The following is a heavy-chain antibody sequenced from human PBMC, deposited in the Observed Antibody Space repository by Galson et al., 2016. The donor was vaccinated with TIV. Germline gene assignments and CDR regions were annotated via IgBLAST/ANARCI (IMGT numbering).Heavy chain of an antibody. D-gene: IGHD3-9*01. CDR2: ISYDGSHK. Sequence: SLRLSCAGSGLTFSSSAVHWVRQAPGKGLEWLVIISYDGSHKNYEDSVKGRFTVSRDNSENTVYLQMNNLRSEDTAVYYCARPASLGYFDWLPPDSWGQGTLVTVSS. CDR1: GLTFSSSA. CDR3: ARPASLGYFDWLPPDS. V-gene: IGHV3-30*04. J-gene: IGHJ4*02.